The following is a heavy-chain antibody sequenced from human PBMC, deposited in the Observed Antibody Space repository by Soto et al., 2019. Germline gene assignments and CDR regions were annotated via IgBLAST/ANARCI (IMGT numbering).Heavy chain of an antibody. CDR2: ISSSSSYT. CDR1: GFTFSDYY. V-gene: IGHV3-11*06. D-gene: IGHD3-22*01. Sequence: PGGSLRLSCAASGFTFSDYYMSWIRQAPGKGLEWVSYISSSSSYTNYADSVKGRFTISRDNAKNSLYLQMNSLRAEDTAVYYCARDRSAYYDSSGYSNFDYWGQGTLVTVSS. CDR3: ARDRSAYYDSSGYSNFDY. J-gene: IGHJ4*02.